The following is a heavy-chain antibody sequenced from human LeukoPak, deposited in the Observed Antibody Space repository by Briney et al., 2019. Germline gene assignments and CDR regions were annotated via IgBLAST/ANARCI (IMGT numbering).Heavy chain of an antibody. Sequence: SGTLSLTCGVSGGSISNTNWWTWVRQLPGKGLEWIGEVNLQSSTNYNPSLKSRVAISVDKSENHISLKLTSVTAADTAVYYCAREGGPYRPLDYSGQGTLVTVAS. CDR3: AREGGPYRPLDY. J-gene: IGHJ4*02. V-gene: IGHV4-4*02. CDR1: GGSISNTNW. CDR2: VNLQSST.